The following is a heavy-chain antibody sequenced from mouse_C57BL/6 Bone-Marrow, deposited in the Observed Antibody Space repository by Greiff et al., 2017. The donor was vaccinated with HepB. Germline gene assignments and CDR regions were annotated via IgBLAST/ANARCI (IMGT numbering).Heavy chain of an antibody. D-gene: IGHD4-1*01. Sequence: EVQLQQSGPELVKPGASVKISCKASGYTFTDYYMNWVKQSHGKSLEWIGDINPNNGGTSYNQKFKGKATFTVDKSSSTAYMELRSLTSEDSAVYYCARGNWDGFAYWGQGTLVTVSA. CDR2: INPNNGGT. J-gene: IGHJ3*01. V-gene: IGHV1-26*01. CDR1: GYTFTDYY. CDR3: ARGNWDGFAY.